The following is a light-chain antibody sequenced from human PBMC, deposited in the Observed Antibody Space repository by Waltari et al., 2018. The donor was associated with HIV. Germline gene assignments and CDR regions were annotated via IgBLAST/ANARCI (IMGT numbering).Light chain of an antibody. Sequence: EIVFTQSPGTLSLSPGERVTLSCRASQSVSNNYLAWYKHKPGQAPRLLIYGASSRASGIPDRFSGSGSGTDFTLTISRLEPEDFALYYCQQYGASVTFGQGTKLAI. V-gene: IGKV3-20*01. CDR2: GAS. CDR1: QSVSNNY. J-gene: IGKJ2*01. CDR3: QQYGASVT.